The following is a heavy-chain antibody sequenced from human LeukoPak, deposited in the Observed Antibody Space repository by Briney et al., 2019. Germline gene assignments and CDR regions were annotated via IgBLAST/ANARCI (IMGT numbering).Heavy chain of an antibody. CDR2: ISSSSSYI. CDR3: ARDAAPTRRESHYGDAFDI. CDR1: GFTFSSYS. J-gene: IGHJ3*02. Sequence: KSGGSLRLSCAASGFTFSSYSMNWVRQAPGKGLEWVSSISSSSSYIYYADSVKGRFTITRDNAKNSLYLQMNSLRAEDTAVYYCARDAAPTRRESHYGDAFDIWGQGTMVTVSS. D-gene: IGHD4-17*01. V-gene: IGHV3-21*01.